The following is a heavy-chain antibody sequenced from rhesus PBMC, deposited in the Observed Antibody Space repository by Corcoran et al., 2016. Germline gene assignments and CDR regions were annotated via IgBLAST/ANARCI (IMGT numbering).Heavy chain of an antibody. CDR2: IYGNSARN. CDR1: GGSISGYYY. D-gene: IGHD3-28*01. Sequence: QVQLQQWGEGLVKPSETLSLTCAVYGGSISGYYYWSWIRQPPGKGLEWIGYIYGNSARNNYNPSLKDRVTLSKDTSKNQFSLKLSSVTAADTAVYYCAREAYDSGADYWGQGVLVTVSS. J-gene: IGHJ4*01. V-gene: IGHV4-73*01. CDR3: AREAYDSGADY.